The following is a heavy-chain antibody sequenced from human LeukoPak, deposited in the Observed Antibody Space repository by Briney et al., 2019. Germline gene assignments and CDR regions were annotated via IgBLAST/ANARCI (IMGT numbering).Heavy chain of an antibody. Sequence: SQTLSLTCTVSGGSISSGDYYWSWIRQPPGKGLEWLVYIYDSASTYYNPSYKSRVTISVATLKSQFSLKLSSVTAADTAVYYCAAHYDYSNWGKSYYSDYWGQGTLVTVSS. CDR1: GGSISSGDYY. J-gene: IGHJ4*02. D-gene: IGHD4-11*01. CDR2: IYDSAST. CDR3: AAHYDYSNWGKSYYSDY. V-gene: IGHV4-30-4*08.